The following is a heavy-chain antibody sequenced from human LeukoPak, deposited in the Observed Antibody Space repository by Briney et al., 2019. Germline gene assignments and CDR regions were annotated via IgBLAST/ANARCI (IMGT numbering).Heavy chain of an antibody. D-gene: IGHD3-10*01. J-gene: IGHJ4*02. V-gene: IGHV4-61*01. Sequence: KPSETLSLTCTVSGGSISSSSYYCSWIRQPPGKGLEWIGYIYYSGSTNYNPSLNSRVTISVDTSKSQFSLKLTSVPAADTAVYYCARSCYGSGRYGPQFDYWGQGTLVTVSS. CDR3: ARSCYGSGRYGPQFDY. CDR1: GGSISSSSYY. CDR2: IYYSGST.